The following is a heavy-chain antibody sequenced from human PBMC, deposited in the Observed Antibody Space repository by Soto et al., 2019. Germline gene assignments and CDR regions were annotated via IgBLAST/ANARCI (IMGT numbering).Heavy chain of an antibody. J-gene: IGHJ6*02. V-gene: IGHV4-34*01. CDR2: INHSGST. Sequence: SETLSLTCAVYGGSFSGYYWSWIRQPPGKGLEWIGEINHSGSTNYNPSLKSRVTISVDTSKNQFSLKLSSVTAADTAVYYCARMLKIVVVPPKTYYYYGMDVWGQGTTVT. CDR3: ARMLKIVVVPPKTYYYYGMDV. CDR1: GGSFSGYY. D-gene: IGHD2-2*01.